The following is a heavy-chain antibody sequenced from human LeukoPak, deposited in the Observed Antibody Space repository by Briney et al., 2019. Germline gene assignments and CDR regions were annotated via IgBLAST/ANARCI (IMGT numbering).Heavy chain of an antibody. CDR1: GFTFSSYW. CDR2: INSDGSST. Sequence: TGGSLRLSCVASGFTFSSYWMHWVRQAPGKGLVWVSRINSDGSSTSYADSVKGRFTISRDNAKNTLYLQMNSLRVEDTAVYYCTRDHGDYGNFFGPWGQGTLVTVSS. V-gene: IGHV3-74*01. J-gene: IGHJ5*02. CDR3: TRDHGDYGNFFGP. D-gene: IGHD4-17*01.